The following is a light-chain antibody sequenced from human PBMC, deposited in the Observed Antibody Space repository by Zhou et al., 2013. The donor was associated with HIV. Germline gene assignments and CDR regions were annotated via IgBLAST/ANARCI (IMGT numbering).Light chain of an antibody. V-gene: IGKV2-28*01. CDR3: MQALQTPWT. CDR2: MGS. Sequence: DIVMTQSPLSLSVTPGEPASISCRSSQSLLNSHGYNCLDWYLQKPGQSPQLLIYMGSHRASGVPDRVSGSGSGTDFTLTISRVEAEDVGVYYCMQALQTPWTFGQGTKVEVK. CDR1: QSLLNSHGYNC. J-gene: IGKJ1*01.